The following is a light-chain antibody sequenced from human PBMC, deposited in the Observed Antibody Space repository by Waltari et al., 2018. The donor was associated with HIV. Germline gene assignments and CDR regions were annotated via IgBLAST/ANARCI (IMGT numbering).Light chain of an antibody. CDR3: GTWDSRLSAYV. Sequence: QSVLTQPPSVSAAPGPRVIISCPGTSSNVGPYYVSWYQQLPGTAPKPLIYDNNKRPSQIPDRFSGSKSDSSATLGITGLQTGDEADYYCGTWDSRLSAYVFGAGTRVTVL. CDR2: DNN. J-gene: IGLJ1*01. CDR1: SSNVGPYY. V-gene: IGLV1-51*01.